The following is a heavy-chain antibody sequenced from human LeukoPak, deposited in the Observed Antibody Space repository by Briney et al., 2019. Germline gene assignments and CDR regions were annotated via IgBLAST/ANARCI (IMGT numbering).Heavy chain of an antibody. CDR2: IKQDGSEK. CDR3: ARDLRQQLPAPRGYYFDY. Sequence: PGGSLRLSCAASGFTFNSFWMNWVRQAPGKGLEWVANIKQDGSEKYFVDSVKGRFTISRDNAKNSVFLQMNSLRVEDTAVYYCARDLRQQLPAPRGYYFDYWGQGTLVTVSS. CDR1: GFTFNSFW. V-gene: IGHV3-7*01. J-gene: IGHJ4*02. D-gene: IGHD6-13*01.